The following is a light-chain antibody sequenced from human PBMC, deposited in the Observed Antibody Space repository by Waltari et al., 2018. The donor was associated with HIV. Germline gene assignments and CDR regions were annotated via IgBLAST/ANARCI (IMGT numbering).Light chain of an antibody. V-gene: IGLV1-44*01. Sequence: QSVLTRPPSASGTPGQRVTITRSGSSSNIGSNNVTWYQQLPGTAPKLLIYSNNQRPSGVPDRFSGSKSGTSASLAISGLQSEDEADYYCAAWDDSLNGVVFGGGTKLTVL. CDR2: SNN. CDR3: AAWDDSLNGVV. CDR1: SSNIGSNN. J-gene: IGLJ2*01.